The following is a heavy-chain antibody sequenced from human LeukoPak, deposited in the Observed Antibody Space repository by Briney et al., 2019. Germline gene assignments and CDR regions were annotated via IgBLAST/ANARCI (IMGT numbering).Heavy chain of an antibody. CDR1: GFTFSSYS. J-gene: IGHJ4*02. CDR3: ARDLGPDSDY. V-gene: IGHV3-48*01. D-gene: IGHD7-27*01. CDR2: ISSSSSTI. Sequence: GGSLRLSCAASGFTFSSYSMNWVRQAPGKGLEWVSYISSSSSTIHYADSVKGRFTISRDNAKNSLYLQMNSLRAEDTAVYYCARDLGPDSDYWGQGTLVTVSS.